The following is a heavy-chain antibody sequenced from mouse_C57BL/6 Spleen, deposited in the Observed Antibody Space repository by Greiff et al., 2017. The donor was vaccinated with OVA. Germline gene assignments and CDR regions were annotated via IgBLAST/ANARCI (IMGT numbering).Heavy chain of an antibody. J-gene: IGHJ2*01. D-gene: IGHD1-1*01. CDR2: IYPGNSDT. CDR1: GYTFTSYW. Sequence: EVQGVESGTVLARPGASVKMSCKTSGYTFTSYWMHWVKQRPGQGLEWIGAIYPGNSDTSYNQKFKGKAKLTAVTSASTAYMELSSLTNEDSAVYYCTRTNYYGSSYSYYFDYWGQGTTRTVSS. V-gene: IGHV1-5*01. CDR3: TRTNYYGSSYSYYFDY.